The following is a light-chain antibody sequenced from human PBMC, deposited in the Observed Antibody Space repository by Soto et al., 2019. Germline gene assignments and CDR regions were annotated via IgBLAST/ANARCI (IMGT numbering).Light chain of an antibody. Sequence: QSALTQPASVSGSPGQSITISCTGTSSDVGNYNLVSWYQQYPGKAPKLMIYEGGKRPSGVSNRFSGSKSGNTASLTISGLQAEDEADYYCQSYDGSLSGYVFGTGTKVTVL. CDR1: SSDVGNYNL. V-gene: IGLV2-23*01. CDR2: EGG. J-gene: IGLJ1*01. CDR3: QSYDGSLSGYV.